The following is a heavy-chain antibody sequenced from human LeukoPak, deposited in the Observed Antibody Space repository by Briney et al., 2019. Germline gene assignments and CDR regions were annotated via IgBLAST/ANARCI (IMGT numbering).Heavy chain of an antibody. D-gene: IGHD3-16*01. CDR2: FHYSGSN. Sequence: SETLSLTCAVYGGSFSGYYWSWIRQPPGKGLEWIGNFHYSGSNSYNPSLKSRVTISVDTSKNQFSLRLSSVTAADTAVYYCARQVTFGYAYAYYFDYWGQGTLVTVSS. CDR1: GGSFSGYY. CDR3: ARQVTFGYAYAYYFDY. V-gene: IGHV4-34*01. J-gene: IGHJ4*02.